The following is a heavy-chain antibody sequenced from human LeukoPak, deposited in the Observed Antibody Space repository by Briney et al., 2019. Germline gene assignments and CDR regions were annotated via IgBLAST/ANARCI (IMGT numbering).Heavy chain of an antibody. V-gene: IGHV3-30*18. J-gene: IGHJ4*02. CDR3: AKDLKWDLTDGFDY. CDR1: GFTFSSYA. Sequence: GGSLRLSCAASGFTFSSYAMHWVRHAPGKGLEWVALISYDVSNKYYADSVKGRFTISRDNSKSTLYLQMNSLRAEDTAVYYCAKDLKWDLTDGFDYWGQGTLVTVSS. CDR2: ISYDVSNK. D-gene: IGHD1-26*01.